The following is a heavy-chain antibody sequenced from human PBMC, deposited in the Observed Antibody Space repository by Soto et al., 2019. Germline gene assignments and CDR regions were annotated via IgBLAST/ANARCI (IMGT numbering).Heavy chain of an antibody. J-gene: IGHJ5*02. CDR1: GGSISSYS. D-gene: IGHD6-13*01. V-gene: IGHV4-59*01. Sequence: QVQRQESGPGLVKPSETLSLNCTVSGGSISSYSWSWIRQPPGKGLEWIGYIYYSGSTNYNPSLKSRVTISLDTPKNQFSLRLSSVTDADTAVYYCARVRNAAAGLDLWGQGTLVTVSS. CDR2: IYYSGST. CDR3: ARVRNAAAGLDL.